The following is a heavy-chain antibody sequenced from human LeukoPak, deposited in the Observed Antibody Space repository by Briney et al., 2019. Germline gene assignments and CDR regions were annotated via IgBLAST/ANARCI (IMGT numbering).Heavy chain of an antibody. CDR3: ARGRYGSGRGDYYFDY. V-gene: IGHV3-21*01. CDR2: ISSSSSYI. Sequence: GGSLRLSCAASGFTFSSYSMNWVRQAPGKGLEWVSSISSSSSYIYYADSVKGRFTISRDNAKNSLYLQMNSLRAEDTAVYYCARGRYGSGRGDYYFDYWGQGTLVTVSS. J-gene: IGHJ4*02. D-gene: IGHD3-10*01. CDR1: GFTFSSYS.